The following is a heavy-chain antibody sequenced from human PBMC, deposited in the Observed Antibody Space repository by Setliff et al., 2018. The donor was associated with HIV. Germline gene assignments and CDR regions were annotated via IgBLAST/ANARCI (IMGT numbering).Heavy chain of an antibody. D-gene: IGHD1-26*01. CDR3: ARSWWGAEYYFDY. Sequence: ASVKVSCKTSGYTFTTYTIHWVRQAPGQGLEWMGWINAGNGNTKYSQEFQGRVTITRDTSASTVYMELSSLRSEDMAVYYCARSWWGAEYYFDYWGQGTLVTVSS. CDR2: INAGNGNT. J-gene: IGHJ4*02. CDR1: GYTFTTYT. V-gene: IGHV1-3*03.